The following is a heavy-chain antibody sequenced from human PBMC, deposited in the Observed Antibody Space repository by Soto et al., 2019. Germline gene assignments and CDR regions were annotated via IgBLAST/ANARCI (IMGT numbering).Heavy chain of an antibody. CDR2: ISAYNGNT. CDR1: GYTFTSYA. CDR3: AREHDYGGNSGRYFDL. Sequence: SVKVSCKACGYTFTSYAIHWVRQAPGKGLEWMGWISAYNGNTNYAQKLQGRVTMTTDTSTSTAYMELRSLRSDDTAVYYCAREHDYGGNSGRYFDLWGRGTLVTVSS. J-gene: IGHJ2*01. D-gene: IGHD4-17*01. V-gene: IGHV1-18*01.